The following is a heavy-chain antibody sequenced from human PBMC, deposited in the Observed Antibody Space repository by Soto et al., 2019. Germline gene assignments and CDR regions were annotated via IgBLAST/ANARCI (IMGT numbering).Heavy chain of an antibody. V-gene: IGHV3-30*18. CDR3: AKDYYYGSGSYFDAFDI. D-gene: IGHD3-10*01. Sequence: GGSLRLSCAASGFTFSSYGMHWVRQAPGKGLEWVAVISYDGSNKYYADSVKGRFTISRDNSKNTLYLQMNSLRAEDTAVYYCAKDYYYGSGSYFDAFDIWGQGTMVTVSS. J-gene: IGHJ3*02. CDR2: ISYDGSNK. CDR1: GFTFSSYG.